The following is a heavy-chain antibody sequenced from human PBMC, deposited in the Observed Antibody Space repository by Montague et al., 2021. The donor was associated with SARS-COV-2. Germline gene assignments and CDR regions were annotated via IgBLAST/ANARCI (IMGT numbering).Heavy chain of an antibody. V-gene: IGHV4-31*03. CDR2: IYYSGST. D-gene: IGHD4-17*01. CDR1: GGSISSGGYY. Sequence: TLSLTCTVSGGSISSGGYYWSWIRQHPGKGLEWIGYIYYSGSTYYNPSLKSRVTISVDTSKNQFSLKLSSVTAADTAVYYCARDGRRTTVTPRGVITQHYFDYWGQGTLVTVSS. CDR3: ARDGRRTTVTPRGVITQHYFDY. J-gene: IGHJ4*02.